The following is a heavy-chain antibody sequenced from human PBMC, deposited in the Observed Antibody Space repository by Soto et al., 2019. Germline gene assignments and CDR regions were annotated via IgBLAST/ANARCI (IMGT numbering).Heavy chain of an antibody. CDR1: GYSITSYW. CDR2: IYPGDSDT. J-gene: IGHJ4*02. CDR3: ARHYLEYSSSSAPGGY. V-gene: IGHV5-51*01. D-gene: IGHD6-6*01. Sequence: GESLKISCKGSGYSITSYWIGWVRQMPGKGLEWMGIIYPGDSDTRYSPSFQGQVTISADKSISTAYLQWSSLKAPDTAMYYCARHYLEYSSSSAPGGYWGQGTLVTVSS.